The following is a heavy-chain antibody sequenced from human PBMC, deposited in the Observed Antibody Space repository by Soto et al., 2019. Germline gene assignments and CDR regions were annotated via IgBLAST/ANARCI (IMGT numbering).Heavy chain of an antibody. Sequence: SGPTLVNPTQTLTLTCTFSGFSLSTSGVGVGWIRQPPGKALEWLALIYWNDDKRHSSSLKARLTITKDTSKNQVVLTMTNMDPVDTATYYCAHRPSGWYLFDYWGQGTLVTVSS. J-gene: IGHJ4*02. D-gene: IGHD6-19*01. CDR3: AHRPSGWYLFDY. V-gene: IGHV2-5*01. CDR2: IYWNDDK. CDR1: GFSLSTSGVG.